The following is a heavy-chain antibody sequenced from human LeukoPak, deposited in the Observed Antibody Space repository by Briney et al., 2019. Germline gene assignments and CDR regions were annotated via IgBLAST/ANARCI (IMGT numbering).Heavy chain of an antibody. CDR3: ARGPWYSSSWYDY. J-gene: IGHJ4*02. D-gene: IGHD6-13*01. V-gene: IGHV4-4*02. CDR1: GGSITNTNY. CDR2: VNLQGST. Sequence: SGTLSLTCGVSGGSITNTNYWTWVRQPPGKGLEWIGEVNLQGSTNYNPSLMGRVAIAVDTSENHISLQLTSVTAADTAVYYCARGPWYSSSWYDYWGQGTLVTVSS.